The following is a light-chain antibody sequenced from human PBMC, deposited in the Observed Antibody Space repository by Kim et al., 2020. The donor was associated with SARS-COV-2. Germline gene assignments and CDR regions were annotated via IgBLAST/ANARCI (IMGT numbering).Light chain of an antibody. J-gene: IGLJ2*01. CDR2: RDS. V-gene: IGLV3-9*01. CDR1: NIGSKH. Sequence: SYELTQPLSASVALGQTARSTCGGNNIGSKHVHWYQQKPGQAPVLVIYRDSNRSSGIPERFSGSNSGNTATLTISRAQAGDEADYYCQVWDSSTDVVFGGGTQLTVL. CDR3: QVWDSSTDVV.